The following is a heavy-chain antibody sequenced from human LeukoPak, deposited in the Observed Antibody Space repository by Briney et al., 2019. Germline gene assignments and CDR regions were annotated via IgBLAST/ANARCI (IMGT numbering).Heavy chain of an antibody. CDR3: ARDYYDSSGYISDY. Sequence: EASVKVSCKASGYTFTGYYMHWVRQAPGQGLEWMGWINPNSGGTDYAQKFQGRVTMTSDTSISTGYMELSRLRSDDTAVYYCARDYYDSSGYISDYWGQGTLVTASS. CDR2: INPNSGGT. V-gene: IGHV1-2*02. CDR1: GYTFTGYY. J-gene: IGHJ4*02. D-gene: IGHD3-22*01.